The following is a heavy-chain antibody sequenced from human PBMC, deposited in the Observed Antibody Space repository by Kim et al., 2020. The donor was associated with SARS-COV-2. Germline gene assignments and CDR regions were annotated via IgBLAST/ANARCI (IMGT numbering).Heavy chain of an antibody. V-gene: IGHV1-18*01. D-gene: IGHD3-16*02. CDR3: ARVRGVWGSYRYDSGVDY. J-gene: IGHJ4*02. CDR2: ISAYNGNT. CDR1: GYTFTSYG. Sequence: ASVKVSCKASGYTFTSYGISWVRQAPGQGLEWMGWISAYNGNTNYAQKLQGRVTMTPDTSTSTAYMELRSLRSDDTAVYYCARVRGVWGSYRYDSGVDYWGQGTLVTVSS.